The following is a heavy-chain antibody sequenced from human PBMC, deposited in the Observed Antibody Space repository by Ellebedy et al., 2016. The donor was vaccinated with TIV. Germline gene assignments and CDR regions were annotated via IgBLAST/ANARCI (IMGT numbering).Heavy chain of an antibody. D-gene: IGHD6-13*01. V-gene: IGHV3-23*01. Sequence: GESLKISCAASGSPFKNHAVSWVRQAPGKGLEWVSAISGGGGSTSYADSVKGRFTISRENGKNSVYLQMNSLRAEDTAVYYCARESAGLDYWGQGTLVTVSS. CDR2: ISGGGGST. CDR1: GSPFKNHA. J-gene: IGHJ4*02. CDR3: ARESAGLDY.